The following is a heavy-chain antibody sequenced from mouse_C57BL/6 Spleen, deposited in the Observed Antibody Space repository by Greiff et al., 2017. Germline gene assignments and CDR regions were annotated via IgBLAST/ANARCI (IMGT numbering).Heavy chain of an antibody. D-gene: IGHD4-1*01. J-gene: IGHJ2*01. Sequence: EVQLQESGGGLVKPGGSLKLSCAASGFTFSDYGMHWVRQAPEKGLEWVAYISSGSSTIYYADTVKGRFTISRDNAKNTLFLQMTSLRSEDTAMYYCARRSGTIFDYWGQGTTLTVSS. CDR3: ARRSGTIFDY. CDR2: ISSGSSTI. CDR1: GFTFSDYG. V-gene: IGHV5-17*01.